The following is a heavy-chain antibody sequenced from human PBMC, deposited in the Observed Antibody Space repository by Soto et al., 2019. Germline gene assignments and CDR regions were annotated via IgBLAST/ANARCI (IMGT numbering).Heavy chain of an antibody. CDR2: IIPSYDRT. CDR3: AGDFRYAGKPIYFDL. D-gene: IGHD1-26*01. CDR1: GDAFQSYA. V-gene: IGHV1-69*06. J-gene: IGHJ4*02. Sequence: QVLLLQSGSEVKKPGSSVKVSCKASGDAFQSYAIHWVRQAPGQGLEYMGRIIPSYDRTKYAQKFQGRLTVTADMYTSTVYMELSSLRSEDTAIYYCAGDFRYAGKPIYFDLWGQGTLVTVSS.